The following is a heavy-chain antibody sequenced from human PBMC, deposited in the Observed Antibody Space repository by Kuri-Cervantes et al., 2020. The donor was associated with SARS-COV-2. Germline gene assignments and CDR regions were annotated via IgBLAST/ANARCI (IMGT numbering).Heavy chain of an antibody. J-gene: IGHJ6*02. CDR1: GFTFSSYW. D-gene: IGHD3-3*01. CDR3: ARDRYDFWSGLGYYYCGMDV. Sequence: GGSLRLSCAASGFTFSSYWMHWVRQAPGKGLVWVSRINSDGSSTSYADSVKGRFTISRDNAKNTLYLQMNSLRAEDTAVYYCARDRYDFWSGLGYYYCGMDVWGQGTTVTVSS. CDR2: INSDGSST. V-gene: IGHV3-74*01.